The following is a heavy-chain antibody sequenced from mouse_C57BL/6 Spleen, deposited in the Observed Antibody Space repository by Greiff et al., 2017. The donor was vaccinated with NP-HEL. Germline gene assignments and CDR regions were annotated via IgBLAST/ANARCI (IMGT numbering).Heavy chain of an antibody. CDR3: ARGDPVVAYFDY. CDR1: GFSLTSYG. CDR2: IWSGGST. D-gene: IGHD1-1*01. V-gene: IGHV2-2*01. J-gene: IGHJ2*01. Sequence: VHLVESGPGLVQPSQRLSITCTVSGFSLTSYGVHWVRQSPGKGLEWLGVIWSGGSTDYNAAFISRLSISKDNSKSQVFFKMNSLQADDTAIYYCARGDPVVAYFDYWGQGTTLTVSS.